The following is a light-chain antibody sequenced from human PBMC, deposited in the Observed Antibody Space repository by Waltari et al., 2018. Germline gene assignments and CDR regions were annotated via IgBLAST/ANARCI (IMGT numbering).Light chain of an antibody. CDR1: SSSVGGYNY. Sequence: QSALTQPASVSGSPGQSITISCTGTSSSVGGYNYVSWYQQHPGKAPKLMIYDVSNRPSGVSNRFSGSKSGKTASLTISGLQAEDEADYHCSSYTSSSTLVFGGGTKLTVL. J-gene: IGLJ3*02. CDR3: SSYTSSSTLV. CDR2: DVS. V-gene: IGLV2-14*03.